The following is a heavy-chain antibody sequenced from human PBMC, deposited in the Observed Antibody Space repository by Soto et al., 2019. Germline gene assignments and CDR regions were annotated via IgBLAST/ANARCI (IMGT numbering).Heavy chain of an antibody. CDR3: ARGGSRYEY. J-gene: IGHJ4*02. CDR1: GYTFSNY. V-gene: IGHV1-2*02. D-gene: IGHD2-2*01. Sequence: QVQLVQSGAEVKKPGASVKVSCKASGYTFSNYMHWVRQAPGQGLAWLGWINPNKGGTNYAPKFQGRVNMTRDTSITIVYLELSRLRSDDADVYYCARGGSRYEYWGEGPLVTVSS. CDR2: INPNKGGT.